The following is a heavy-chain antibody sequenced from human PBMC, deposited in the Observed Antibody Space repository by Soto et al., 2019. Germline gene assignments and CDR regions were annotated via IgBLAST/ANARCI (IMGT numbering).Heavy chain of an antibody. CDR2: IYSAGST. CDR1: GLTVSRTQ. CDR3: ARAREPEYSSSIFFDY. V-gene: IGHV3-53*02. Sequence: EVQLVETGGGLIQPGGSLRLSGAASGLTVSRTQMAWVRQVPGKGLQWVSVIYSAGSTYYANAVKGRFTISRDISENKIYLDLSRVTGDDTAIYYCARAREPEYSSSIFFDYWGRGILVTVSS. D-gene: IGHD6-6*01. J-gene: IGHJ4*02.